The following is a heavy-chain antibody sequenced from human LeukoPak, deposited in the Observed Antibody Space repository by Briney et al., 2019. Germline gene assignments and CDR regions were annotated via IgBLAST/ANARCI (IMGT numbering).Heavy chain of an antibody. Sequence: SETLSLTCAVYGGSFSGYYWSWIRQPPGKGLEWIGEINHSGSTNYNPSLKSRVTISVDTSKNQFSLKLSSVAAADTAVYYCARGRTWDSCSSTSCPPKPTTQFDYWGQGTLVTVSS. CDR3: ARGRTWDSCSSTSCPPKPTTQFDY. V-gene: IGHV4-34*01. CDR2: INHSGST. D-gene: IGHD2-2*01. J-gene: IGHJ4*02. CDR1: GGSFSGYY.